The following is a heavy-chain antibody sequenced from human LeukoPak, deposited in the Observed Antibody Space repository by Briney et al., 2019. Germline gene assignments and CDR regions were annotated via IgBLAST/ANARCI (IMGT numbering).Heavy chain of an antibody. Sequence: SETLSLTCSVSGDSISTSSYYWGWIRQPPGKGLEWIGTIYYSGSTYYNPSLKSRVTISVDTSKNQFSLRLSSVTAADTAVYYCARLRDYYYYMDVWGKGTTVTVSS. CDR2: IYYSGST. V-gene: IGHV4-39*07. CDR3: ARLRDYYYYMDV. CDR1: GDSISTSSYY. J-gene: IGHJ6*03.